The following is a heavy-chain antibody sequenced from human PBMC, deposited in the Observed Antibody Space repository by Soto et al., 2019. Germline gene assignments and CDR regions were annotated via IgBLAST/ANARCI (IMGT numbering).Heavy chain of an antibody. J-gene: IGHJ4*02. CDR2: INPNSGGT. Sequence: ASVKVSCKASGYTFTGYYMHWVRQAPGQGLEWMGWINPNSGGTNYAQKFQGRVTMTRDTSISTAYMELSRLRSDDTAVYYCARKRNYDFWSGYYSPPRGVLDYWGQGTLVTVSS. CDR1: GYTFTGYY. V-gene: IGHV1-2*02. D-gene: IGHD3-3*01. CDR3: ARKRNYDFWSGYYSPPRGVLDY.